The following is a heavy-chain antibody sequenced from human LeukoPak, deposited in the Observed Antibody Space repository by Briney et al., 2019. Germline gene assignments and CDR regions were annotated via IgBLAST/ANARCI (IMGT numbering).Heavy chain of an antibody. V-gene: IGHV3-21*01. J-gene: IGHJ4*02. Sequence: GGSLRLSCAASGFTFSSYSMNWVRQAPGKGLEWVSSISSSSSYIYYAGSVKGRFTISRDNAKNSLYLHMNSLRAEDTAVYYCARDLIAAGSEGSGYWGQGTLVTVSS. CDR1: GFTFSSYS. D-gene: IGHD6-13*01. CDR2: ISSSSSYI. CDR3: ARDLIAAGSEGSGY.